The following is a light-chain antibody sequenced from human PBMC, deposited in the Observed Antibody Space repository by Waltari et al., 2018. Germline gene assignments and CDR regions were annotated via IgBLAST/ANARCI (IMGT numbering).Light chain of an antibody. J-gene: IGLJ2*01. CDR3: GTWDSSLSAGV. CDR2: AND. V-gene: IGLV1-51*01. CDR1: SFNIGNNY. Sequence: QSVLTQPPSVSAAPGQKVTISCSGRSFNIGNNYVSWYQPLPGTAPKLLIYANDKRPPGIPDRFSGSKSGTSATLGITGLQTGDEADYYCGTWDSSLSAGVFGGGTMLTVL.